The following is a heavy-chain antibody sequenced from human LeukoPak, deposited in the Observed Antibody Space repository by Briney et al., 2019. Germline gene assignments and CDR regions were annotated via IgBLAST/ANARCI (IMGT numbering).Heavy chain of an antibody. V-gene: IGHV3-21*01. CDR3: ARDRGLRGFDY. CDR2: ISSSSSYI. J-gene: IGHJ4*02. CDR1: GFTFSSYA. Sequence: PGGSLRLSCAASGFTFSSYAMSWVRQAPGKGLEWVSSISSSSSYIYYADSVKGRFTISGDNAKNSLYLQMNSLRAEDTAVYYCARDRGLRGFDYWGQGTLVTVSS. D-gene: IGHD5/OR15-5a*01.